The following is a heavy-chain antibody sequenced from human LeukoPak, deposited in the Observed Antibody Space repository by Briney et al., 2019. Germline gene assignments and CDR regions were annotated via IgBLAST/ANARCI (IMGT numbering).Heavy chain of an antibody. V-gene: IGHV3-48*01. CDR3: ASASVVTAIPNFDY. CDR1: GFTFSSYS. D-gene: IGHD2-21*02. Sequence: PGGSLRLSCAASGFTFSSYSMNWFRQAPGKGLEWVSYISSSSSTIYYADSVKGRFTISRDNAKNSLYLQMNSLRAEDTAVYYCASASVVTAIPNFDYWGQGTLVTVSS. J-gene: IGHJ4*02. CDR2: ISSSSSTI.